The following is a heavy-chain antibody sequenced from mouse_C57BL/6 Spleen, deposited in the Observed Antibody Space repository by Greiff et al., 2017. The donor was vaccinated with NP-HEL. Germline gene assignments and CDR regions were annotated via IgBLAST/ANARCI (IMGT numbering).Heavy chain of an antibody. CDR1: GFTFSDYY. CDR3: ARHSSYGAMDY. CDR2: ISNGGGST. J-gene: IGHJ4*01. V-gene: IGHV5-12*01. Sequence: DVKLVESGGGLVQPGGSLKLSCAASGFTFSDYYMYWVRQTPEKRLEWVAYISNGGGSTYYPDTVKGRFTISRDNAKNTLYLQMSRLKSEDTAMYYCARHSSYGAMDYWGQGTSVTVSS. D-gene: IGHD1-1*01.